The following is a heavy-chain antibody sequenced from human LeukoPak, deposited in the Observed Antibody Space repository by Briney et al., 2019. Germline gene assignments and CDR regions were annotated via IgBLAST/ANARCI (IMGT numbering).Heavy chain of an antibody. Sequence: SETLSLTCTVSDGSISTYYWSWIRQPPGKGLEWLGYVYHSGSTNYNPSLKSRVTISVDTSKKQFSLKVTPVTAADTAVYYCARLGAVSDAFDIWGQGTMVTVSS. V-gene: IGHV4-59*08. CDR1: DGSISTYY. J-gene: IGHJ3*02. CDR3: ARLGAVSDAFDI. CDR2: VYHSGST. D-gene: IGHD3-16*01.